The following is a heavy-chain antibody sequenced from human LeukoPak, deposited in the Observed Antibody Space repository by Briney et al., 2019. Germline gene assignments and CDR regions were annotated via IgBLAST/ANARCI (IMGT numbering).Heavy chain of an antibody. V-gene: IGHV4-59*01. CDR3: ARHSSRYYYNTTGSQGFDP. D-gene: IGHD3-22*01. Sequence: SETLSLTCTVSGGPISIYYWSWIRQPPTKGLEWIGYVHYSGNTNYDPSLESRVTISLDTSKNLFSLQLKPLTAPDTAVYYCARHSSRYYYNTTGSQGFDPWGQGTLVTVSS. CDR1: GGPISIYY. CDR2: VHYSGNT. J-gene: IGHJ5*02.